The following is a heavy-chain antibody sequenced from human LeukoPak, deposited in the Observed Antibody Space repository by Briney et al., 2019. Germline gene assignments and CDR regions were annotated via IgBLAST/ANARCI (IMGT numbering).Heavy chain of an antibody. Sequence: ASVKVSCKASGYTFSGYYIHWVRQAPGQGLEWMGRINPNNGGTNYAQKFQGRVTMTRDMSMSTAYMELSRLRSDDTAVYYCAGEDNSSGYRPFDIWGQGTMVTVPS. CDR3: AGEDNSSGYRPFDI. CDR1: GYTFSGYY. D-gene: IGHD3-22*01. V-gene: IGHV1-2*06. CDR2: INPNNGGT. J-gene: IGHJ3*02.